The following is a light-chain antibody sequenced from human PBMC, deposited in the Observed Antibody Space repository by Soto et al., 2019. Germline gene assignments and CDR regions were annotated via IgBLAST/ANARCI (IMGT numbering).Light chain of an antibody. Sequence: EIVLTQSPATLSVSPGERVTLSCRASQSVSTFVAWYQHKPGQAPRALIYDTFKRATGVPDRFSGGGSGTDFTLTISSLEPEDFEVYYCQQRARWPMPFGQGTRLE. CDR3: QQRARWPMP. J-gene: IGKJ5*01. V-gene: IGKV3-11*01. CDR2: DTF. CDR1: QSVSTF.